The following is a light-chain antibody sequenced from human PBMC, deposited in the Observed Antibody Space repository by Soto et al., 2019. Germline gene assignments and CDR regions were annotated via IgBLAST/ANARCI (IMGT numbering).Light chain of an antibody. CDR2: KAS. J-gene: IGKJ1*01. CDR3: QQYKTYRT. CDR1: QSIDNW. V-gene: IGKV1-5*03. Sequence: DIQMTQSPSTLSASVGDRVTITFRVSQSIDNWLAWYQQKPGKVPNLLIYKASSLQSGVPSRFSGSGSGTEFTLTISTLQPDDFATYYCQQYKTYRTFGQGTKVDIK.